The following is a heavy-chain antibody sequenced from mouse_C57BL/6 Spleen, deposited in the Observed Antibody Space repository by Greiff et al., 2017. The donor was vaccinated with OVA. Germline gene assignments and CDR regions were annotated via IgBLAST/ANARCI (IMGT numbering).Heavy chain of an antibody. CDR3: ARSGGDYYGSSPYYAMDY. Sequence: DVQLQESGPELVKPGASVKMSCKASGYTFTDYNMHWVKQSHGKSLEWIGYINPNNGGTSYNQKFKGKATLTVNKSSSTAYMELRSLTSEDSAVDYCARSGGDYYGSSPYYAMDYWGQGTSVTVSS. J-gene: IGHJ4*01. V-gene: IGHV1-22*01. CDR2: INPNNGGT. CDR1: GYTFTDYN. D-gene: IGHD1-1*01.